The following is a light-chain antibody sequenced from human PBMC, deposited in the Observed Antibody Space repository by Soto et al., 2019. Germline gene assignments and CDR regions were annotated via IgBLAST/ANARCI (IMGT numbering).Light chain of an antibody. Sequence: EIVMTQSPATLSVSPGEGATLSCRASQTVSSNVAWYQQKRGQAPRLLIFGASTRATGIPARFSGSGSGTEFNLTISSLQSEDFAVYYCQQYDRWVTFGPGTTVDIK. CDR3: QQYDRWVT. J-gene: IGKJ3*01. CDR2: GAS. CDR1: QTVSSN. V-gene: IGKV3-15*01.